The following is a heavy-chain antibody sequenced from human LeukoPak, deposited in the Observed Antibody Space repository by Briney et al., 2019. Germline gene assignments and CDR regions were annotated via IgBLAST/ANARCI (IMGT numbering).Heavy chain of an antibody. Sequence: ASVKVSCKASGYTFTSYGISWVRQAPGQGLEWMGWMNPNSGNTGYAQKFQGRVTMTRNTSISTAYMELSSLRSEDTAVYYCARGRVKPKPGSYSRPRWFDPWGQGTLVTVSS. CDR1: GYTFTSYG. CDR3: ARGRVKPKPGSYSRPRWFDP. J-gene: IGHJ5*02. D-gene: IGHD1-26*01. V-gene: IGHV1-8*02. CDR2: MNPNSGNT.